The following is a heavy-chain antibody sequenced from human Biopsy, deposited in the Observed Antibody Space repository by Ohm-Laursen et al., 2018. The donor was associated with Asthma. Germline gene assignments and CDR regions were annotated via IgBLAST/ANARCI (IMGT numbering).Heavy chain of an antibody. J-gene: IGHJ4*02. CDR3: ARGYSTSWYFGY. CDR2: ISRRGSNL. D-gene: IGHD6-13*01. CDR1: GFSFSDYY. V-gene: IGHV3-11*01. Sequence: SLSLSCPASGFSFSDYYMMWIRQAPGKGLAWVAYISRRGSNLYYADSVKGRFTISRDNPKKSVYLQLDSLRVEDTAVYYCARGYSTSWYFGYWGQGTVVTVSS.